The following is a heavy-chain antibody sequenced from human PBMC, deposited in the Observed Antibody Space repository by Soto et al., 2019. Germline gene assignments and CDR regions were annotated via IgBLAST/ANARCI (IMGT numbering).Heavy chain of an antibody. CDR2: IIPIFGTA. Sequence: QVQLVQSGAEVKKPGSSVKVSCKASGGTFRTYAISWVRQAPGQGLEWMGGIIPIFGTANYAQKFQDRVTITADESTTTAYMELSSLRSDDTAVYYCARVKYSYGRGSFDYWGQGTLVTVSS. D-gene: IGHD5-18*01. CDR3: ARVKYSYGRGSFDY. J-gene: IGHJ4*02. V-gene: IGHV1-69*12. CDR1: GGTFRTYA.